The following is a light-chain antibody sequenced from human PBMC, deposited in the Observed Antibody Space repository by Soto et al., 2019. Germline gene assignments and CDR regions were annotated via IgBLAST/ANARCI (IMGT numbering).Light chain of an antibody. V-gene: IGKV1-9*01. CDR3: QQLKSYPLT. J-gene: IGKJ4*01. Sequence: DIQLTKSPSFLFPSLGDRFTIPCRASRAFGIYLAWYQQKPGKAPKFLIYATSTLQSGVPSRFSGSGSGTEFTLTISSLQPEDFATYYCQQLKSYPLTFGGGTKVEIK. CDR2: ATS. CDR1: RAFGIY.